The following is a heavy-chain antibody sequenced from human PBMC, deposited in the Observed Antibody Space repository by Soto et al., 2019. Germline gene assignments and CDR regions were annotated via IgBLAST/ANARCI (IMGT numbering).Heavy chain of an antibody. Sequence: HPGGSLRLSCAASGFTFSSYLIHWVRQAPGKGLMWVSRISSDGTTTTYADSVKGRFTISRDNAKNTVYLQMNSLRAEDTAVFYCVRGYYDGSTSYYGYFDLWGRGSLVTVSS. J-gene: IGHJ2*01. D-gene: IGHD3-22*01. CDR1: GFTFSSYL. CDR3: VRGYYDGSTSYYGYFDL. CDR2: ISSDGTTT. V-gene: IGHV3-74*01.